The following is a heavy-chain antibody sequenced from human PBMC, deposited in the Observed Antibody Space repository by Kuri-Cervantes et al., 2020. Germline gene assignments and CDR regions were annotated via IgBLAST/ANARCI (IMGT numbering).Heavy chain of an antibody. V-gene: IGHV3-74*01. Sequence: GESLKISCETSGFTFRSYWMHWVRQAPGKGLVWVSRINTDGSTTNYADSVKGRFTISRDNAKNTVYLQMNSLRTGDTAIYYCVKGRGDRGGYRYNWFDPWGQGTLVTVSS. CDR3: VKGRGDRGGYRYNWFDP. J-gene: IGHJ5*02. CDR1: GFTFRSYW. D-gene: IGHD2-21*01. CDR2: INTDGSTT.